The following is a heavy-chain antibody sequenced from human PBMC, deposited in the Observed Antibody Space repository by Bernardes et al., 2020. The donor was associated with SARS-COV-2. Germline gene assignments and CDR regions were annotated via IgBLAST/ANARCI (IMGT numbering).Heavy chain of an antibody. Sequence: SETLSLTCTVSGGSISSSSYYWGWIRQPPGKGLEWIGSIYYSGSTYYKPSLKSRVTISVDTSKNQFSLKLTSVAAADTAFYYCARGVGVANFDNWGQGTLVTVSSVSAYCAGDCYLDPYYYYAVDVWGQGTMVTVSS. CDR2: IYYSGST. J-gene: IGHJ6*02. CDR1: GGSISSSSYY. D-gene: IGHD2-21*02. CDR3: ARGVGVANFDNWGQGTLVTVSSVSAYCAGDCYLDPYYYYAVDV. V-gene: IGHV4-39*07.